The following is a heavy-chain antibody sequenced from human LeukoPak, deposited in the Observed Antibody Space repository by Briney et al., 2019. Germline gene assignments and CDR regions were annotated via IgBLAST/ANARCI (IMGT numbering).Heavy chain of an antibody. V-gene: IGHV4-38-2*02. Sequence: SETLSLTCTVSGYSISSSYYWSWIRQPPGKGLEWIGYIYHSGTTYYNPSLKSRATISVDTSKNQFSLKLSSVTAADTAVYYCVRGRYSSGWFKDKNWFDPWGQGTLVTVSS. CDR2: IYHSGTT. J-gene: IGHJ5*02. D-gene: IGHD6-19*01. CDR3: VRGRYSSGWFKDKNWFDP. CDR1: GYSISSSYY.